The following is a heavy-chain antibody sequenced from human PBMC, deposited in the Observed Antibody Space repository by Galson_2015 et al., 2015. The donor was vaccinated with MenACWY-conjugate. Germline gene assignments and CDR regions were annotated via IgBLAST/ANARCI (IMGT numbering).Heavy chain of an antibody. CDR3: AREEWRSGSASYNSY. CDR2: IKQDGSAK. J-gene: IGHJ4*02. D-gene: IGHD3-10*01. V-gene: IGHV3-7*03. CDR1: GFTLSTYW. Sequence: SLRLSCAASGFTLSTYWMSWVRQAPGQGLEWVANIKQDGSAKYYVGSVKGRFTISRDNAKNSVYLQMNSLGADDTAVYYCAREEWRSGSASYNSYWGQGTLVTVPS.